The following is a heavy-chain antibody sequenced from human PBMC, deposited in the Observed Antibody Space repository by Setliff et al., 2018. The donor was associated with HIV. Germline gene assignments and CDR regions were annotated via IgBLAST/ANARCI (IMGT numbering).Heavy chain of an antibody. CDR2: IYHSGKT. D-gene: IGHD3-22*01. CDR3: ASRVYYYDESAILREEGFVP. V-gene: IGHV4-39*01. Sequence: TLSLTCSVSGGSISDNKYYWSWIRQPPGKGLEWTGSIYHSGKTYYNPSLKRRLTISVDTSKNEFSLKLTSVTAADTAVYYCASRVYYYDESAILREEGFVPWGQGTLVTVSS. CDR1: GGSISDNKYY. J-gene: IGHJ5*02.